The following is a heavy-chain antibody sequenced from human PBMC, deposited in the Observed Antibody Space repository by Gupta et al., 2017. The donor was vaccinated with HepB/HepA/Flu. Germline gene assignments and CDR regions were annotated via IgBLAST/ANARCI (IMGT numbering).Heavy chain of an antibody. D-gene: IGHD7-27*01. V-gene: IGHV1-2*02. Sequence: QVQLVQSGAEVEKPGASVKVSCKATGYTFTTYYIHWVRQAPGQGLEYMGWIDPNSDATKYAQKFQGRVTMTRDTSISTAYMELSSLISDDTAVYYWARSQLGDYWGQGTLVTVSS. J-gene: IGHJ4*02. CDR3: ARSQLGDY. CDR1: GYTFTTYY. CDR2: IDPNSDAT.